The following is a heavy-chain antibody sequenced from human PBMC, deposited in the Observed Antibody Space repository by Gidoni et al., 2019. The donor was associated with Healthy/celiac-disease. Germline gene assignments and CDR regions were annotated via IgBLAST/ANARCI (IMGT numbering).Heavy chain of an antibody. CDR1: GFTFSSYW. V-gene: IGHV3-7*01. Sequence: EVQLVESGGGLVQPGGSLRLSCAASGFTFSSYWMSWVRQAPGKGLEWVANIKQDGSEKYYVDSGKGRFTISRDNAKNSLYLQMNSLRAEDTAVYYCAREGGECGGDCYWDYYYYGMDVWGQGTTVTVSS. CDR2: IKQDGSEK. CDR3: AREGGECGGDCYWDYYYYGMDV. J-gene: IGHJ6*02. D-gene: IGHD2-21*02.